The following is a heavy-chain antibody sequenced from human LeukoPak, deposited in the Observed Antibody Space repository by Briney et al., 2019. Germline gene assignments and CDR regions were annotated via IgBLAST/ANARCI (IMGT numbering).Heavy chain of an antibody. J-gene: IGHJ4*02. CDR3: ARDERYDSSGYPFDF. V-gene: IGHV1-46*01. CDR1: GYTFTSYY. D-gene: IGHD3-22*01. CDR2: INPSGGST. Sequence: ASVKVSCKASGYTFTSYYMHWVRQAPGQGLEWVGIINPSGGSTSYAQKFQGRVTMTRDMSTSTVYMELSSLRSEDTAVYYCARDERYDSSGYPFDFWGQGTLVTVSS.